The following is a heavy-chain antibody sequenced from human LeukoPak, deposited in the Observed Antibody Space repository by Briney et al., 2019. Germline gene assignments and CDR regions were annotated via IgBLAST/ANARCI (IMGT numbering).Heavy chain of an antibody. V-gene: IGHV3-30-3*01. CDR1: GFTFSSYA. CDR2: ISYDGSNK. CDR3: ATARRGTYDFWSGYYPHLGMDV. D-gene: IGHD3-3*01. J-gene: IGHJ6*02. Sequence: GGSLRLSCAASGFTFSSYAMHWVRQAPGKGLEWVAVISYDGSNKYYADSVKGRFTISRDNSKNTLYLQMNSLRSEDTAVYYCATARRGTYDFWSGYYPHLGMDVWGQGTTVTVSS.